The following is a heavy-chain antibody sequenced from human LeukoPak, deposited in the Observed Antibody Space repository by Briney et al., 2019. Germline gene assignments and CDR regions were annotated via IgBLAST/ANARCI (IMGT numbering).Heavy chain of an antibody. CDR2: ISAYNGNT. D-gene: IGHD2-2*01. V-gene: IGHV1-18*01. CDR3: ARVALYRPLPTEGYYYYYMDV. CDR1: GYTFTSYG. Sequence: ASVKVSCKASGYTFTSYGISWVRQAPGQGLEWMGWISAYNGNTNYAQKLRGRVTMTTDTSTSTAYMELRSLRSDDTAVYYCARVALYRPLPTEGYYYYYMDVWGKGTTVTVSS. J-gene: IGHJ6*03.